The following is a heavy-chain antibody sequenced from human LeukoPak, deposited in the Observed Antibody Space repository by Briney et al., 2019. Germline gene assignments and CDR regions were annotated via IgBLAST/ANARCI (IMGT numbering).Heavy chain of an antibody. J-gene: IGHJ5*02. CDR2: IYYSGST. CDR3: ARLADITMVRGVGWFDP. D-gene: IGHD3-10*01. CDR1: GGSISSSSYY. V-gene: IGHV4-39*01. Sequence: PSETLSLTCTVSGGSISSSSYYWGWIRQPPGKGLEWIGRIYYSGSTYYNPSLKSRVTISVDTSKNQFSLKLSCVTAADTAVYYCARLADITMVRGVGWFDPWGQGTLVTVSS.